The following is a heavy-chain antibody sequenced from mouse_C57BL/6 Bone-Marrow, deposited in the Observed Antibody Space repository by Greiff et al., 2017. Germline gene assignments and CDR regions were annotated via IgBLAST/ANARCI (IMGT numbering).Heavy chain of an antibody. CDR3: AREELGWYFDV. Sequence: VQLQQSGPELVKPGASVKISCKASGYTFTDYYMNWVKQSHGKSLEWIGDINPNNGGTSYNQKFKGKATLTVDKSSSTAYMELRSLTSEDSAVYYCAREELGWYFDVWGTGTTVTVSS. V-gene: IGHV1-26*01. CDR2: INPNNGGT. J-gene: IGHJ1*03. CDR1: GYTFTDYY. D-gene: IGHD4-1*01.